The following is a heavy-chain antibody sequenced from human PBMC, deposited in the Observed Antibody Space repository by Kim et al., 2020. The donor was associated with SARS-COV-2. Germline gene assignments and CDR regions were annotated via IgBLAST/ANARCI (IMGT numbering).Heavy chain of an antibody. CDR1: AFTFSSHW. Sequence: GGSLRLSCEASAFTFSSHWMHWVRQAPGKGLEWVATIRQDGNDKYHVDSVKGRFTISRDNAKNSLYLQMASPRVDDTAEYYCAGEAVLTASGNALDGWG. CDR2: IRQDGNDK. J-gene: IGHJ3*01. CDR3: AGEAVLTASGNALDG. D-gene: IGHD2-21*02. V-gene: IGHV3-7*01.